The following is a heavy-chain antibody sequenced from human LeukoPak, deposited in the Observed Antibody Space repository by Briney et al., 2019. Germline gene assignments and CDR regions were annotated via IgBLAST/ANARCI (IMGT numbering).Heavy chain of an antibody. CDR1: GYTFTSYD. V-gene: IGHV1-8*01. D-gene: IGHD2-2*01. CDR2: MNPNSGNT. CDR3: ARCCGSTSCYVVFNI. J-gene: IGHJ3*02. Sequence: ASVKVSCKASGYTFTSYDINWVRQATGQGLEWMGWMNPNSGNTGYAQKFQGRVTMTRNTSISTAYMELSSLRSEDTAVYYCARCCGSTSCYVVFNIWAQGTMVTVSS.